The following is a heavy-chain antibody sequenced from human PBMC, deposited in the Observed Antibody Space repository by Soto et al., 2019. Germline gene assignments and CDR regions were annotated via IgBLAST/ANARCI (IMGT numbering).Heavy chain of an antibody. CDR2: IYYSGST. J-gene: IGHJ4*02. V-gene: IGHV4-31*03. Sequence: QVQLQESGPGLVKPSQTLSLTCTVSGGSISSGGYYWSWIRQHPEKGLEWIGYIYYSGSTYYNPSLKSRXXIXVXXSKCQFSLKLSSVTAADTAVYYCARGVYQTPNFDYWGQGSLVTVSS. CDR1: GGSISSGGYY. D-gene: IGHD6-13*01. CDR3: ARGVYQTPNFDY.